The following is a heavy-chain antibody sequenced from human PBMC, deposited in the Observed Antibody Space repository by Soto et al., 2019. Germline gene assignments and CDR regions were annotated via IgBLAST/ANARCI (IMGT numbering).Heavy chain of an antibody. CDR1: GYTFTSYY. J-gene: IGHJ6*02. D-gene: IGHD2-8*01. CDR2: INPSCGST. CDR3: ARYFIPDIVLMVYAPGYYYYGMDV. V-gene: IGHV1-46*01. Sequence: ASVKVSCKASGYTFTSYYMHWVRQAPGQGLEWMGIINPSCGSTSYAQKFQGRVTMTRDTSTSTVYMELSSLRSEDTAVYYCARYFIPDIVLMVYAPGYYYYGMDVWGQGTTVTVSS.